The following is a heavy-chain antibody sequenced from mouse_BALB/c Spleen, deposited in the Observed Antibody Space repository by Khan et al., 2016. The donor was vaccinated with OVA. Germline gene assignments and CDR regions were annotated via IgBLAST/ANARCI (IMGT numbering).Heavy chain of an antibody. CDR3: ARSWAMDY. J-gene: IGHJ4*01. CDR2: LSNLAYSI. Sequence: EVELVESGGGLVQPGGSRKLSCAASGFTFSDYGMAWVRQAPGKGLEWVAFLSNLAYSIYYADTVTGRFTISRENAKNTLYLEMSTLRSEDTAMYYCARSWAMDYWGQGTSVTVSS. V-gene: IGHV5-15*02. CDR1: GFTFSDYG.